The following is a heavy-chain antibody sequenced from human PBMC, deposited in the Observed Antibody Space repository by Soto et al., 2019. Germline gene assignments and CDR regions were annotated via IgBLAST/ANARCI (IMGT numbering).Heavy chain of an antibody. CDR1: GGSFSDFA. Sequence: QVQLAQSGAEVRKPGSSVKVSCGASGGSFSDFAFSWVRQAPGQGLEWMGGIIPMFAASKYAQRFQDRVTSTADESTNTVYLALSSLTSDDTATYYCARGGIVAVPAALSSYHDYTNYRFDSWGQGTLVTVSS. CDR2: IIPMFAAS. D-gene: IGHD2-15*01. V-gene: IGHV1-69*01. J-gene: IGHJ4*02. CDR3: ARGGIVAVPAALSSYHDYTNYRFDS.